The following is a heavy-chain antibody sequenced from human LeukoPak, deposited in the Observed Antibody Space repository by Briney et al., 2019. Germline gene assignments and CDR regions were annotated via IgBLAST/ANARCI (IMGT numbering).Heavy chain of an antibody. D-gene: IGHD6-6*01. V-gene: IGHV3-30*02. CDR1: GFTFSSSG. CDR2: IRYEGSNK. J-gene: IGHJ6*03. Sequence: PGGALILSCAAPGFTFSSSGVPWVRQAPGQGGGWVAFIRYEGSNKYYADSVKGRVTISRDNSKNRLYLQMNSLRAEDTAVYDCAKGALVRTPHYYYYMDVWGKGTTVTVSS. CDR3: AKGALVRTPHYYYYMDV.